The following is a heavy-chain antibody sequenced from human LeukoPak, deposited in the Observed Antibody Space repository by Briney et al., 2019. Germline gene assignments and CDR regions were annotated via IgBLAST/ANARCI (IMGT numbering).Heavy chain of an antibody. CDR2: IIPIFGTA. CDR3: ARALWDYGSGSYSDY. V-gene: IGHV1-69*13. CDR1: GYTFTGYY. J-gene: IGHJ4*02. D-gene: IGHD3-10*01. Sequence: GASVKVSCKASGYTFTGYYMHWVRQAPGQGLEWMGGIIPIFGTANYAQKFQGRVTITADESTSTAYMELSSLRSEDTAVYYCARALWDYGSGSYSDYWGQGTLVTVSS.